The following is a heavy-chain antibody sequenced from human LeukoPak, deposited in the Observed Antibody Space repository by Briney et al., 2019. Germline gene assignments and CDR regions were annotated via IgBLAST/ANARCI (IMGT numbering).Heavy chain of an antibody. J-gene: IGHJ5*02. Sequence: GASVKVSCKASGYTFTGYYMHWVRQAPGQGLEWVGWINPNSGGTNYAQKFQGWVTMTRDTSISTAYMELSRLRSDDTAVYYCARGRNYDILTGYFDPWGQGTLVTVSS. CDR1: GYTFTGYY. D-gene: IGHD3-9*01. CDR3: ARGRNYDILTGYFDP. V-gene: IGHV1-2*04. CDR2: INPNSGGT.